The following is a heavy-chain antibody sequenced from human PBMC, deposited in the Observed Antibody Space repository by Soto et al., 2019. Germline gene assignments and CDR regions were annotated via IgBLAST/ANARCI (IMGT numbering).Heavy chain of an antibody. CDR3: ARDGPPTTTGMDPSYPIDL. Sequence: QMQLVQSGAEVKKPGASVKVSCKASGYTFTSYQMHWVRQAPGQGLEWMGIINPRGGRITYAPRFQGRDMMTRYTSTNTLYKESRILRSEDTAVYDCARDGPPTTTGMDPSYPIDLWGKGTTVTASA. D-gene: IGHD1-1*01. J-gene: IGHJ6*04. CDR2: INPRGGRI. V-gene: IGHV1-46*01. CDR1: GYTFTSYQ.